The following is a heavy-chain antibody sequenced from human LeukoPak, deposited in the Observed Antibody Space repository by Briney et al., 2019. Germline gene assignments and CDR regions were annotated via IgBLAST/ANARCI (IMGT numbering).Heavy chain of an antibody. Sequence: PSETLSLTCTVSGGSISGSSYYWGWIRQPPGKGLEWIGSIYYSGSTYYNPSLKSRVTISVDTSKNQFSLKLNSVTATDTAVYYCARRYRIDYDSSGYDAFDIWGQGTMVTVSS. CDR3: ARRYRIDYDSSGYDAFDI. V-gene: IGHV4-39*01. CDR2: IYYSGST. D-gene: IGHD3-22*01. J-gene: IGHJ3*02. CDR1: GGSISGSSYY.